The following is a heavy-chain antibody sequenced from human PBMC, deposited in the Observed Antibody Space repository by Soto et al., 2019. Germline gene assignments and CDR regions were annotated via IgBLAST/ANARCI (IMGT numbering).Heavy chain of an antibody. J-gene: IGHJ6*02. CDR3: ARHRVSNVKYTSYYYYGMDV. V-gene: IGHV4-34*01. CDR2: INHSGST. Sequence: QVQLQQWGAGLLKPSETLSLTCAVYGGSFSGYYWSWIRQPPGKGLEWIGEINHSGSTNYNPSLKSRVTISVDTSKNQFSLKLSSVTAVDTAVYYCARHRVSNVKYTSYYYYGMDVWGQGTTVTVSS. D-gene: IGHD4-4*01. CDR1: GGSFSGYY.